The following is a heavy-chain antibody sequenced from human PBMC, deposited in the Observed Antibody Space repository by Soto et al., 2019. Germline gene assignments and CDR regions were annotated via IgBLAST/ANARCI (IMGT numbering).Heavy chain of an antibody. V-gene: IGHV3-15*07. CDR1: GFTFSNAW. CDR2: IKGKIDGGTT. D-gene: IGHD1-1*01. Sequence: SGGGLVTPGGSLRLSCADSGFTFSNAWMNWVRQAPGKGLEWVGRIKGKIDGGTTDYAAPVKDRFTISRDDSKNTLYLQMNSLKIEDTAVYYCTSQLRFDSWGQGTLVTVSS. CDR3: TSQLRFDS. J-gene: IGHJ4*02.